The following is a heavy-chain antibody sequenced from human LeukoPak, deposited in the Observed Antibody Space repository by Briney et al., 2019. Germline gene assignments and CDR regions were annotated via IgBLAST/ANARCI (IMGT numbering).Heavy chain of an antibody. V-gene: IGHV4-34*01. CDR2: INHSGST. D-gene: IGHD5-12*01. J-gene: IGHJ4*02. CDR3: ARGPLGGGYTYFDY. CDR1: GGSFSGYY. Sequence: PSETLSLTCAVYGGSFSGYYWSWIRQPPGKGLEWIGEINHSGSTNYNPSLKSRVTISVDTSKNQFSLKLSSVTAADTAVYYCARGPLGGGYTYFDYWGQGTLVTVSS.